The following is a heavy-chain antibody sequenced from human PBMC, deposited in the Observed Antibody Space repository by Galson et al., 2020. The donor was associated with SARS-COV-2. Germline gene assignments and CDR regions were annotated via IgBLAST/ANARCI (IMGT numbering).Heavy chain of an antibody. D-gene: IGHD6-13*01. V-gene: IGHV4-34*01. CDR1: GSSLIGYY. CDR2: INQSGNT. J-gene: IGHJ4*02. CDR3: ARVASAAGISGGFDY. Sequence: SETLSLTFAVSGSSLIGYYWNWIRQPPEKGLDWIGEINQSGNTNYNPSLRSRVTISVDTSKNQFSLKLTSVTAADTAFYYCARVASAAGISGGFDYWGQGALVTVSS.